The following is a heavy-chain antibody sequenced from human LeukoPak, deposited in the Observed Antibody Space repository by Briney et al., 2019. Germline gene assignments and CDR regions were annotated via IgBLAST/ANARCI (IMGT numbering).Heavy chain of an antibody. V-gene: IGHV1-18*01. CDR2: ISAYNGNT. CDR1: GYTFTSYG. Sequence: ASVKVSCKASGYTFTSYGISWVRQAPGQELEWMGWISAYNGNTNYAQKLQGRVTMTTDTSTSTAYMELRSLRSDDTAVYYCASSNRYSYGYRDAFDIWGQGTVVTVSS. CDR3: ASSNRYSYGYRDAFDI. J-gene: IGHJ3*02. D-gene: IGHD5-18*01.